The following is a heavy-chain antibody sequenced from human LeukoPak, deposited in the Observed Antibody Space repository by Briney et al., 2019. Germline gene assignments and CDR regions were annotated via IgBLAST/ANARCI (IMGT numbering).Heavy chain of an antibody. V-gene: IGHV1-2*06. D-gene: IGHD1-1*01. J-gene: IGHJ6*03. CDR3: ARLDRNYYYLDV. CDR2: INPTTGVA. CDR1: GYTFTVHY. Sequence: ASVNVSCKTSGYTFTVHYMNWVRQAPGQGLEWMGRINPTTGVANYAQKFQGRITVTRDTSINTAYMELPSLTSDDTAVYYCARLDRNYYYLDVWGQGTTVTVSS.